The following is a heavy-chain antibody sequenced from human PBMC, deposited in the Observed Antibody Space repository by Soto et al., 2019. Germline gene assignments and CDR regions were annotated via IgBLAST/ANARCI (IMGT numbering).Heavy chain of an antibody. CDR2: IYYSGST. CDR1: GGSISSSSYY. V-gene: IGHV4-39*01. D-gene: IGHD2-21*01. CDR3: ATHLFLGKSLLFDY. J-gene: IGHJ4*02. Sequence: SETLSLTCTVSGGSISSSSYYWGWIRQPPGKGLEWIGSIYYSGSTYYNPSLKSRVTISVDTSKNQFSLKLSSVTAADTAVYYCATHLFLGKSLLFDYWGQGTLVTVSS.